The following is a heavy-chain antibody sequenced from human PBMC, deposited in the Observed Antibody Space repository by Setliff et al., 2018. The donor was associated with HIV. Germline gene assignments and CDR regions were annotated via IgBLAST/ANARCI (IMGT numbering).Heavy chain of an antibody. Sequence: PSETLSLTCAVYGVSFSGYYWSWIRQPPGKGLEWIGEINHRGITNYSPSLKSRVTISVDTSKNQLSLKLRSVTAADTAVYYCARVVWMAAACTIDYYYYGMDIWGQGTTVTVSS. CDR3: ARVVWMAAACTIDYYYYGMDI. CDR1: GVSFSGYY. CDR2: INHRGIT. V-gene: IGHV4-34*01. D-gene: IGHD6-13*01. J-gene: IGHJ6*02.